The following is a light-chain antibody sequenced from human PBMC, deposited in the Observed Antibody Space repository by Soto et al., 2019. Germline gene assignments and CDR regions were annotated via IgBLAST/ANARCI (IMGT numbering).Light chain of an antibody. J-gene: IGKJ2*01. CDR3: QSYNDWPFA. CDR1: ESLFAF. CDR2: GGS. Sequence: EIVLTQSPATLSVSPGDRVTLSCRASESLFAFLAWYQQKPGHSPRLLIYGGSTRATGIPARFSGSGSATDFTLTISSLQSEDFAVYFCQSYNDWPFASGLGTKLEI. V-gene: IGKV3-15*01.